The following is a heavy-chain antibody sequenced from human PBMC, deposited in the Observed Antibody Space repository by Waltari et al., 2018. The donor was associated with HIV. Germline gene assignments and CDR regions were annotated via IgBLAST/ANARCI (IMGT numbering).Heavy chain of an antibody. D-gene: IGHD2-2*01. Sequence: QVQLQQWGAGLLKPSETLSLTCAVYGGSFSGYYWSWIRQPPGKGLAWIGEINHSGSNNYNPSLKSRVTISVDTSKNQFSLKLSSVTAADTAVYYCARSRQDIVVVPAANPNYYFDYWGQGTLVTVSS. CDR1: GGSFSGYY. V-gene: IGHV4-34*01. J-gene: IGHJ4*02. CDR3: ARSRQDIVVVPAANPNYYFDY. CDR2: INHSGSN.